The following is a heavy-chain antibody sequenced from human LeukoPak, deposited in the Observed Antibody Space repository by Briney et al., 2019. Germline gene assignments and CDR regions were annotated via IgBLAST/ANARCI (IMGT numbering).Heavy chain of an antibody. CDR2: IGAGGSDT. CDR3: AKDLTYSDGRWEFAL. V-gene: IGHV3-23*01. D-gene: IGHD1-26*01. J-gene: IGHJ5*02. CDR1: GFSLSSYA. Sequence: GGSLRLSCAVSGFSLSSYATAWVRQAPGKGLEWVSGIGAGGSDTYYADAVKGRFTISKDSYKNVLYLQMNSLRVEDTALYHCAKDLTYSDGRWEFALWGQGTLVTVSS.